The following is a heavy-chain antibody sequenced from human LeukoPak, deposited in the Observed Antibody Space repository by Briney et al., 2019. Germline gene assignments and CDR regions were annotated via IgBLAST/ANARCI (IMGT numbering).Heavy chain of an antibody. Sequence: PSETLSLTCTVSGYSISTAYYWGWIRQPPGKGLEWIGSIYHSGTTYYNPSLKSRVTISVDTSKNQFSLKLSSVTATDTAVYYCARDVVPDYWGQGILVTVSS. CDR2: IYHSGTT. CDR1: GYSISTAYY. V-gene: IGHV4-38-2*02. D-gene: IGHD2-15*01. CDR3: ARDVVPDY. J-gene: IGHJ4*02.